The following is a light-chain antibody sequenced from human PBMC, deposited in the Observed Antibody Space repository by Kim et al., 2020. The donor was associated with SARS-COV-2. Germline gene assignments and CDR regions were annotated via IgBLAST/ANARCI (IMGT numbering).Light chain of an antibody. J-gene: IGLJ2*01. CDR2: DNN. V-gene: IGLV1-51*01. CDR3: GTWDSSLSAVV. Sequence: GQNVTISRSGSSSNIGNNYVSWYQPLPGTAPKLLIYDNNKRPSGIPDRFSGSKSGTSATLGITGLQTGDEADYYCGTWDSSLSAVVFGGGTQLTVL. CDR1: SSNIGNNY.